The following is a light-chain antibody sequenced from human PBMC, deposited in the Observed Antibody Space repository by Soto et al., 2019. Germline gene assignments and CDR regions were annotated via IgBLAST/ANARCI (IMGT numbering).Light chain of an antibody. CDR2: DVT. V-gene: IGLV2-14*03. Sequence: QSALTQPASVSGSPGQSIAISCTGSSSDVGGYNYVSWYQHHPGKAPKLMIYDVTNRPSGVSDRFSGSKSGNTASLTISGLQAEDEADYYFSSYTSSGNYVFGTGTKLTVL. CDR3: SSYTSSGNYV. J-gene: IGLJ1*01. CDR1: SSDVGGYNY.